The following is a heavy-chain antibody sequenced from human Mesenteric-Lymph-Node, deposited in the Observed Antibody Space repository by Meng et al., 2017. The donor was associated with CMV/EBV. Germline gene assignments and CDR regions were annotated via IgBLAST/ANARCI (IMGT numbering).Heavy chain of an antibody. Sequence: GGSLRLSCAASGFTFSSYWMSWVRQAPGKGLEWVTNIKQDGSEKYYVDSVKGRFTISRDNAKNSLYLQMNSLRAEDTAVYYCARYLLPRSIRGSYYFGMDVWGQGTTVTVSS. CDR2: IKQDGSEK. CDR1: GFTFSSYW. D-gene: IGHD3-10*01. V-gene: IGHV3-7*01. CDR3: ARYLLPRSIRGSYYFGMDV. J-gene: IGHJ6*02.